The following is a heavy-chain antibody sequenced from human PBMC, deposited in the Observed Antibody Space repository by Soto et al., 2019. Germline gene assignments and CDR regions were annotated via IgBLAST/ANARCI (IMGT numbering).Heavy chain of an antibody. CDR2: IPYVGSIN. D-gene: IGHD4-17*01. CDR3: AKGSGYGDYVGDY. V-gene: IGHV3-30*18. CDR1: GFSFSSYG. J-gene: IGHJ4*02. Sequence: QVQLVESGGGVVQPGRSLRLSCAASGFSFSSYGMHWVRKAPGKGLEWVAVIPYVGSINYYADSVKGRFTNSRDNSKNTLYLQMNSLRAEDTGVYYCAKGSGYGDYVGDYWGQGSLVTVSS.